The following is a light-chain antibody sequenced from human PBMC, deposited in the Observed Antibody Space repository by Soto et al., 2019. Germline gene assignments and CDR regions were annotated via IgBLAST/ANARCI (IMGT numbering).Light chain of an antibody. V-gene: IGLV2-14*01. CDR1: SSDVGTYDD. CDR3: SSYTIGSTYV. J-gene: IGLJ1*01. Sequence: QSALTQPASVSASPGQSITISCTGTSSDVGTYDDVSWYRQHPGKALRLLIYEVTNRPSGVSNRFSGSKSGDTASLTISGLQAEDEGDYYCSSYTIGSTYVFGSGTKLTVL. CDR2: EVT.